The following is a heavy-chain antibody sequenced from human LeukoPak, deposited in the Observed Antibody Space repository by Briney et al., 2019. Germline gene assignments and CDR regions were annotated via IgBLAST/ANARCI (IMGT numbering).Heavy chain of an antibody. Sequence: GEPLKISCKGSGYSFTSYWINWVRQMAGKGLEWMGRIDPSDSYTNYSPSFQGHVTISADKSINTAYLQWSSLKASDTAMYYCARVPRGANSMVATSPPFDYWGQGSLVTASS. J-gene: IGHJ4*02. D-gene: IGHD5-12*01. CDR2: IDPSDSYT. CDR3: ARVPRGANSMVATSPPFDY. CDR1: GYSFTSYW. V-gene: IGHV5-10-1*01.